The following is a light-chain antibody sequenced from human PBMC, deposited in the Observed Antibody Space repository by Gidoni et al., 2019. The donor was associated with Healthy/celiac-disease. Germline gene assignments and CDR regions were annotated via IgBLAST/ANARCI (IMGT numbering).Light chain of an antibody. CDR1: QSVLYSSNNKNY. J-gene: IGKJ4*01. CDR2: WAS. V-gene: IGKV4-1*01. Sequence: DLVMTQSPDSLAVSLGERATINCKSSQSVLYSSNNKNYLAWYQQKPGQPPKLLIYWASTRESGVPDRVSGSGSGTDFTLTISSLQAEDVAVYYCQQYYSTPLTFGGXTKVQIK. CDR3: QQYYSTPLT.